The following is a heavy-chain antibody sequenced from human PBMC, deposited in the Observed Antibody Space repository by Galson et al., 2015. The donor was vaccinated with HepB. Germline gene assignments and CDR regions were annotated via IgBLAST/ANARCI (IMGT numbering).Heavy chain of an antibody. Sequence: PALVKPTQTLTLTCTFSGFTLSTSGVGVGWIRQPPGKALEWLAVINWNDDKRYSPSLKSRLTIAKDTSKNLVVLIMTNMDPVDTATYYCAHSRIPDPCRRFDSWGQGILVTVSS. CDR3: AHSRIPDPCRRFDS. D-gene: IGHD2-2*01. J-gene: IGHJ5*01. V-gene: IGHV2-5*01. CDR2: INWNDDK. CDR1: GFTLSTSGVG.